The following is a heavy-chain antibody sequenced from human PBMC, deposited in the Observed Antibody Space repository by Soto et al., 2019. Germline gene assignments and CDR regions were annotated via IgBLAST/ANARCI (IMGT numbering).Heavy chain of an antibody. J-gene: IGHJ4*01. V-gene: IGHV4-4*02. CDR1: GGSISSPNL. CDR2: IYHIGST. CDR3: ARSPRSIAAGGIDF. Sequence: SETLSLTCAVSGGSISSPNLWTWVRQPPGKGLEWIGEIYHIGSTTFNPSLESRVTVSVDKSKNHFSLKLSSVTAADTAVYYCARSPRSIAAGGIDFWGQGILVTVPQ. D-gene: IGHD6-13*01.